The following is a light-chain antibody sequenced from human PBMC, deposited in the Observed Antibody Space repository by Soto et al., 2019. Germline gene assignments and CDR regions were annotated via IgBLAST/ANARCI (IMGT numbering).Light chain of an antibody. CDR1: SSDVGGYNY. CDR2: DVS. CDR3: SSYTSSSTLLV. V-gene: IGLV2-14*01. Sequence: QSALTQPASVYGSPGQSITISCTGTSSDVGGYNYVSWYQQHPGKAPKLMIYDVSNRPSGVSNRFSGSKSGNTASLTISGLQAEDEADYYCSSYTSSSTLLVFGTGTKLTVL. J-gene: IGLJ1*01.